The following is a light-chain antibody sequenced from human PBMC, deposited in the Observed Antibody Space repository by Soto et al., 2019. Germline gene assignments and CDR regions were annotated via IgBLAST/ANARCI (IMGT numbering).Light chain of an antibody. CDR3: SSHTSGSTLV. J-gene: IGLJ2*01. CDR2: EVS. CDR1: SSDVGGYNY. Sequence: QSVLTQPASVSGSPGQSITISCTGTSSDVGGYNYVSWYQQHPGKAPKLMIYEVSNRPSGVSNRFSGSKSGNTASLTISGLQAEDEADYYCSSHTSGSTLVFGGGTKVTVL. V-gene: IGLV2-14*01.